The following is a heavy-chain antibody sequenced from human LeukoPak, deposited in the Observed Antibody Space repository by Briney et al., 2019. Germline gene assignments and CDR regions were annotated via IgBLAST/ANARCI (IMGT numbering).Heavy chain of an antibody. CDR1: GYSISSGYY. D-gene: IGHD3-9*01. Sequence: PSETLSLTCTVSGYSISSGYYWGWIRQPPGKGLEWIGSIYHSGSTNYNPSLKSRVTISVDTSKNQFSLKLSSVTAADTAVYYCARRRTILTGYYFDYWGQGTLVTVSS. J-gene: IGHJ4*02. CDR2: IYHSGST. V-gene: IGHV4-38-2*02. CDR3: ARRRTILTGYYFDY.